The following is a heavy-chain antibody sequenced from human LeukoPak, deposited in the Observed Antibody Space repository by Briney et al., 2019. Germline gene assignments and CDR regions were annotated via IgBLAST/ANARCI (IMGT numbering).Heavy chain of an antibody. CDR2: IYSGGST. CDR1: GFTVSSNY. J-gene: IGHJ6*02. Sequence: GVSLRLSCAASGFTVSSNYMSWVRQAPGKGLEWVSVIYSGGSTYYADSVKGRFTISRDNSKNTLYLQMNSLRAEDTAVYYCARDRGPDYGDQYGMDVWGQGTTVTVSS. D-gene: IGHD4-17*01. CDR3: ARDRGPDYGDQYGMDV. V-gene: IGHV3-53*01.